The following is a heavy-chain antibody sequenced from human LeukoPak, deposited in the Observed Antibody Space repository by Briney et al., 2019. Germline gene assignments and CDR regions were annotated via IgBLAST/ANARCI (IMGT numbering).Heavy chain of an antibody. J-gene: IGHJ4*02. CDR1: GYTFTSYA. CDR2: INTDTGNP. D-gene: IGHD2/OR15-2a*01. CDR3: ASMGARFDY. V-gene: IGHV7-4-1*02. Sequence: ASVKVSCKASGYTFTSYAMNWVRQAPGQGVEWMGWINTDTGNPTYAQGFTGRFVFSLDTSVSTAYLQISSLKAEDTAVYYCASMGARFDYWGQGTLVTVSS.